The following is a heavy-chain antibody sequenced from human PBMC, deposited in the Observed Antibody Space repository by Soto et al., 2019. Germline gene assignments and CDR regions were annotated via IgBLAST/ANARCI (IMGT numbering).Heavy chain of an antibody. CDR2: TNPNSGGT. V-gene: IGHV1-2*04. J-gene: IGHJ6*03. D-gene: IGHD3-10*01. CDR1: GYTFTGYY. CDR3: ARGYYGSGSYIARVYMDV. Sequence: GASVKVSCKASGYTFTGYYMHWVRQAPGQGLEWMGWTNPNSGGTNYAQKFQGWVTMTRDTSISTAYMELSRLRSDDTAVYYCARGYYGSGSYIARVYMDVWGKGTTVTVSS.